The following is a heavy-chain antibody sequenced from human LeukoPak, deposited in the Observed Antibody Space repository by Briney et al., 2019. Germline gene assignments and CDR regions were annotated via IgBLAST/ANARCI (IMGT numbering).Heavy chain of an antibody. CDR3: ARHRRYCSGATCFIFDY. D-gene: IGHD2-15*01. V-gene: IGHV4-34*01. CDR1: GGSFSGYY. J-gene: IGHJ4*02. CDR2: INHSGST. Sequence: SSETLSLTCAVYGGSFSGYYWSWIRQPPGKGLEWIGEINHSGSTNYNPSLKSRVTISVNTSKNQFYLNLRSVADADTAVYYCARHRRYCSGATCFIFDYWGQGTLVPVSS.